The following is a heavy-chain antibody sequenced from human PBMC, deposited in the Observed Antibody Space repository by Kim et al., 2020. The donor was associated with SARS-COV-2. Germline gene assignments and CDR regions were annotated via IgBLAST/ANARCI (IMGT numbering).Heavy chain of an antibody. CDR1: GYTFTSYG. D-gene: IGHD3-16*01. J-gene: IGHJ6*02. CDR2: ISAYNGNT. V-gene: IGHV1-18*01. Sequence: ASVKVSCKASGYTFTSYGISWVRQAPGQGLEWMGWISAYNGNTNYAQKLQGRVTMTTDTSTSTAYMELRSLRSDDTAVYYCARDFFVSRYYYGMDVWGQGTTVTVSS. CDR3: ARDFFVSRYYYGMDV.